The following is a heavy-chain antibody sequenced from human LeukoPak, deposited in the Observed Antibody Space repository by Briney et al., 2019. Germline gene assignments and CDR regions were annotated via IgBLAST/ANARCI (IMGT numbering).Heavy chain of an antibody. V-gene: IGHV3-30-3*01. CDR3: ARGTPSSSGWLYYGMDV. CDR2: ISYDGSNK. CDR1: GFTFSSYA. Sequence: GRSLRLSCAASGFTFSSYAMHWVRQAPGKGLEWVAVISYDGSNKYYADSVKGRFTISRDNSKNALYLQMNSLRAEDTAVYYCARGTPSSSGWLYYGMDVWGQGTTVTVSS. D-gene: IGHD6-19*01. J-gene: IGHJ6*02.